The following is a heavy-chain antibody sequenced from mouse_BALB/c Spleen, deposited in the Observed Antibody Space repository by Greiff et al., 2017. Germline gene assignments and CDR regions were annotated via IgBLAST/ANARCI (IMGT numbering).Heavy chain of an antibody. Sequence: EVMLVESGGGLVQPGGSLRLSCATSGFTFTDYYMSWVRQPPGKALEWLGFIRNKANGYTTEYSASVKGRFTISRDNSQSILYLQMNTLRAEDSATYYCARDWAYEYGFAYWGQGTLVTVSA. D-gene: IGHD2-4*01. CDR1: GFTFTDYY. V-gene: IGHV7-3*02. CDR3: ARDWAYEYGFAY. CDR2: IRNKANGYTT. J-gene: IGHJ3*01.